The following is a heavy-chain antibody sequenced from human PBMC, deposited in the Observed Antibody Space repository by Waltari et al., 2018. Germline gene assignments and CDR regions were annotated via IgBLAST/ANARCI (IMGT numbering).Heavy chain of an antibody. D-gene: IGHD4-4*01. CDR3: ARDGVTSFTERGPSGFDP. CDR1: GGSISSYY. V-gene: IGHV4-59*01. CDR2: LYYIGSS. J-gene: IGHJ5*02. Sequence: QVQLQESGPGLVKPSETLSLTCTVSGGSISSYYWSWIRQPPGKGLEWIGYLYYIGSSTHNPSLKGRVTISVDTSKNQFSLKLSSVTAADTAVYYCARDGVTSFTERGPSGFDPWGQGTLVTVSS.